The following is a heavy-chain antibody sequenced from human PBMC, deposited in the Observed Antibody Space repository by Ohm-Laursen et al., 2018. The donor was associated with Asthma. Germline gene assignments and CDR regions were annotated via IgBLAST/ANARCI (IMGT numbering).Heavy chain of an antibody. V-gene: IGHV3-53*01. CDR2: IYNGGST. D-gene: IGHD1-26*01. Sequence: SLRLSCTASGITVSVNCMSWVRQAPRKGLEWVPVIYNGGSTYHADSVRGRFTISRDNSKNTLYLQMNSLRGEDTAVYYCVRAHSGSYSYAFDIWGQGTVVTVSS. J-gene: IGHJ3*02. CDR1: GITVSVNC. CDR3: VRAHSGSYSYAFDI.